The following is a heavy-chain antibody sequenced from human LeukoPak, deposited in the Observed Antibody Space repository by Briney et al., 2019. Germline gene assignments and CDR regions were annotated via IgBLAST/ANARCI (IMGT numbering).Heavy chain of an antibody. CDR3: TRLGIAVVGSDY. J-gene: IGHJ4*02. CDR1: GLTFSSYA. V-gene: IGHV3-73*01. Sequence: GGSLRLSCAASGLTFSSYAMHWVRQASGKGLEWVGRIRTKPNSYATEYATSVKGRFTISRDDSKNTTYLQMNSLKIEDTALYYCTRLGIAVVGSDYWGQGTLVTVSS. D-gene: IGHD6-13*01. CDR2: IRTKPNSYAT.